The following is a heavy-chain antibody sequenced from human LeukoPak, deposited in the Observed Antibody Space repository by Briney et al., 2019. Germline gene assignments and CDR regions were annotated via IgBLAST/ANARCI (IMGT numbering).Heavy chain of an antibody. D-gene: IGHD3-10*01. J-gene: IGHJ4*02. Sequence: GGSLRLSCAASGFTFSSYTMHWVRQAPGKGLEYVSAINNNGGSTYYANSVKGRFTISRDNSKNTLYLQMGSLRAEDMAVYYCARLDGSGSYWGQGTLVTVSS. CDR2: INNNGGST. CDR1: GFTFSSYT. V-gene: IGHV3-64*01. CDR3: ARLDGSGSY.